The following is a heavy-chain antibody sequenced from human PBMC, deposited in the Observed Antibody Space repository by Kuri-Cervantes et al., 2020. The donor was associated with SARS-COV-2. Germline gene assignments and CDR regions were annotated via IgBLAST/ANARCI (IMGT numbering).Heavy chain of an antibody. CDR1: GFTFRGSA. V-gene: IGHV3-73*01. Sequence: LSLTCAASGFTFRGSAMHWVRQASGKGLEWLGRIRSKSSNYATAYAASVKGRFTVSRDDSKNTAFLQMNSLKTEDTAVYYCTRSGGSWNDAFDIWGQGTMVTVSS. D-gene: IGHD2-15*01. J-gene: IGHJ3*02. CDR3: TRSGGSWNDAFDI. CDR2: IRSKSSNYAT.